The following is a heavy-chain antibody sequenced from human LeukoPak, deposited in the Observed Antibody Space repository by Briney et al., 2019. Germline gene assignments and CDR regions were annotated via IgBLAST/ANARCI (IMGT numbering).Heavy chain of an antibody. V-gene: IGHV3-21*01. D-gene: IGHD6-25*01. Sequence: PGGSLRLSCAASGFTFSSYSMNWVRQAPGKGLEWVSSISSSSSYIYYAGSMKGRFTISRDNAKNSLYLQMNSLRAEDTAVYYCARVPERLATRLFDYWGQGTQVTVSS. J-gene: IGHJ4*02. CDR3: ARVPERLATRLFDY. CDR2: ISSSSSYI. CDR1: GFTFSSYS.